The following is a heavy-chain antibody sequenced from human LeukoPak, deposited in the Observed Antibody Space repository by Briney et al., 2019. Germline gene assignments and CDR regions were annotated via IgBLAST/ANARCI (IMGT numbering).Heavy chain of an antibody. Sequence: PSETLSLTCTVSGGSISSYYWSWIRQPPGKGLEWIGYIYYSGSTNYNLSLKSRVTISVDTSKNQFSLKLSSVTAADTAVYYCARKSGGAPSDYFDYWGQGTLVTVSS. CDR3: ARKSGGAPSDYFDY. D-gene: IGHD3-16*01. V-gene: IGHV4-59*08. CDR2: IYYSGST. CDR1: GGSISSYY. J-gene: IGHJ4*02.